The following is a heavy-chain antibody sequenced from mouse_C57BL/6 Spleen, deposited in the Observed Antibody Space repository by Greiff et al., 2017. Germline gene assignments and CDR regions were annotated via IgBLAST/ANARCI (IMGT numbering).Heavy chain of an antibody. CDR3: ARGGSYYGNYFDY. V-gene: IGHV5-4*03. CDR2: ISDGGSYT. Sequence: EVMLVESGGGLVKPGGSLKLSCAASGFTFSSYAMSWVRQTPEKRLEWVATISDGGSYTYYPDNVKGRFTISRDNAKNNLYLHMSHLKSEDTAMYYCARGGSYYGNYFDYWGQGTTLTVSS. CDR1: GFTFSSYA. J-gene: IGHJ2*01. D-gene: IGHD2-10*01.